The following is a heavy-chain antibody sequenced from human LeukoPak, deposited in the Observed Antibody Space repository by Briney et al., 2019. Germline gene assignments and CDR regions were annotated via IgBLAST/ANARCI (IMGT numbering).Heavy chain of an antibody. CDR2: INPEGSDK. CDR1: GCTFSSHW. CDR3: ARLKGSTSVFDY. V-gene: IGHV3-7*03. J-gene: IGHJ4*02. D-gene: IGHD2-2*01. Sequence: GGSLRLSWVASGCTFSSHWMTWVRQAPGKGRGWVGNINPEGSDKFYVDSVKGRFTMSRDNARNSLYLQLGSLRAEDTAVYYCARLKGSTSVFDYWGQGTLVTV.